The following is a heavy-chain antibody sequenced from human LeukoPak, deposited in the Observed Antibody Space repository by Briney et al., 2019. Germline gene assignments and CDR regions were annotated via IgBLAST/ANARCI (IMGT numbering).Heavy chain of an antibody. J-gene: IGHJ5*02. Sequence: GGSLRLSCAASGFTFSTYNMNWVRQAPGKGLEWVSSITSSSSYIYYADSVKGRFTISRDNAKNSLYLQMNSLRAADTAVYYCARHAHIVVVTAIPNWFDPWGQGTLVTVSS. CDR2: ITSSSSYI. D-gene: IGHD2-21*02. CDR1: GFTFSTYN. V-gene: IGHV3-21*01. CDR3: ARHAHIVVVTAIPNWFDP.